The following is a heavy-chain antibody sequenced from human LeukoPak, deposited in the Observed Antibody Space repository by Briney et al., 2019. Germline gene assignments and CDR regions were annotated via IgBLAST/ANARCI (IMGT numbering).Heavy chain of an antibody. J-gene: IGHJ4*02. Sequence: SQTLPLTCTVSGGSISSGDYYWRWIRQPPGKGLEWIGYIYYSGSTYYNPSLKSRVTISVDTSKNQFSLKLSSVTAADTAVYYCARGIDSSFDYWGQGTLVTVSS. CDR2: IYYSGST. D-gene: IGHD2-15*01. CDR1: GGSISSGDYY. V-gene: IGHV4-30-4*08. CDR3: ARGIDSSFDY.